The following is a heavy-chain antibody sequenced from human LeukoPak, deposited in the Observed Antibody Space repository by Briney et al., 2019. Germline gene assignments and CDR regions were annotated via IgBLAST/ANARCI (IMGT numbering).Heavy chain of an antibody. D-gene: IGHD3-16*02. CDR1: GDSISSSNCY. CDR2: IYFSGGT. CDR3: ARGRYRGWNFDY. Sequence: SETLSLTCTVSGDSISSSNCYWGWIRQPPGKGLEWIGSIYFSGGTYYNASLKSRVTISVDTSKNQFSLKLSSVTAADTAVYYCARGRYRGWNFDYWGQGTLVTVSS. J-gene: IGHJ4*02. V-gene: IGHV4-39*07.